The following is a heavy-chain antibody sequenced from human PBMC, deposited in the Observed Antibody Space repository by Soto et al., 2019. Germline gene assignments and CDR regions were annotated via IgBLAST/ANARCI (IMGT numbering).Heavy chain of an antibody. CDR3: ARDGSSWQLDY. V-gene: IGHV4-31*03. CDR2: IYHSGSS. Sequence: QVQLQESGPGLVKPSQTLSLTCTVSGGSISSGGYYWSWIRQHPGKGLEWIGYIYHSGSSYYNPSRESRVTISVDTSKNQFSLKLSSVTAADTAVYYCARDGSSWQLDYWGQGTLVTVSS. CDR1: GGSISSGGYY. D-gene: IGHD6-13*01. J-gene: IGHJ4*02.